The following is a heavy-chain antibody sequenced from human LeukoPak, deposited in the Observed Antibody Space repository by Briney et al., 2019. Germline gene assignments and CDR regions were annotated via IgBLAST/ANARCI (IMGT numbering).Heavy chain of an antibody. CDR3: AKVRVDAYVSPNDY. CDR2: ISYDGSNQ. CDR1: GFTFSSYG. Sequence: SGGSLRLSCAASGFTFSSYGMHWVRQAPGRGREWVAIISYDGSNQYYADSVKGRFTISRDNSRNTLYLKMNSLRAEDTALYYCAKVRVDAYVSPNDYWGQGTLVTVSS. V-gene: IGHV3-30*18. J-gene: IGHJ4*02. D-gene: IGHD3-16*01.